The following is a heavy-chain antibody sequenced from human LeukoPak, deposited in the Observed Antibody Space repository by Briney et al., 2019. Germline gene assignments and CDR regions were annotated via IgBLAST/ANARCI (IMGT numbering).Heavy chain of an antibody. CDR1: GDSVSSNSAG. Sequence: SQTLSLTCAISGDSVSSNSAGWSWIRQSPSRGLEWLGRTYYRSKWYNDYAVSVKSRITINPDTSKNQFSLQLNSVTPEDTAVYYCATTYSSSSVDFDYWGQGTLVTVSS. D-gene: IGHD6-13*01. CDR2: TYYRSKWYN. V-gene: IGHV6-1*01. J-gene: IGHJ4*02. CDR3: ATTYSSSSVDFDY.